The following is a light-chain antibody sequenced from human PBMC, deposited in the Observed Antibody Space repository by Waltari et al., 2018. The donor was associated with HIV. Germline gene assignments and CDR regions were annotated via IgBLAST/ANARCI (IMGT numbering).Light chain of an antibody. J-gene: IGLJ3*02. CDR2: VNDDGSH. CDR3: QTWDTGIRV. V-gene: IGLV4-69*01. CDR1: SGHSNYA. Sequence: QPVVTQSPSASASLGASVKLTFTLSSGHSNYAIAWHQQQPEKGPRYLMTVNDDGSHSKGDGIPDRFSGSSSGAERYLRISSLQSEDEADYYCQTWDTGIRVFGGGTKLTVL.